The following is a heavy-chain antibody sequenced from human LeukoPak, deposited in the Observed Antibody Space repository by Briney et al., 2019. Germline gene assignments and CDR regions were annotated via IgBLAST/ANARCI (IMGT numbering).Heavy chain of an antibody. CDR3: ARLESARPDY. CDR1: GASISRNSYY. J-gene: IGHJ4*02. Sequence: SETLSLTCAVSGASISRNSYYWGWIRQPPGQGLEWIGSTYYSGGSTHYNPSLKSRVTISLDTSKNQFSLNLSSVSAADTAVYFCARLESARPDYWGQGTLVTVSS. CDR2: TYYSGGST. D-gene: IGHD6-6*01. V-gene: IGHV4-39*01.